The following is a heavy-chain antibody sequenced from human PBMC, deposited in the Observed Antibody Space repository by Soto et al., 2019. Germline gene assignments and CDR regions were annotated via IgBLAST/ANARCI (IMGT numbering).Heavy chain of an antibody. Sequence: GGSLRLSCAASGFTFSSYEMNWVRQAPGKGLEWVSGISWNSGSIGYADSVKGRFTISRDNAKNSPYLQMNSLRAEDTALYYCAKESAYYYDSSGNYYYYGMDVWGQGTTVTVSS. V-gene: IGHV3-9*01. CDR3: AKESAYYYDSSGNYYYYGMDV. CDR2: ISWNSGSI. J-gene: IGHJ6*02. D-gene: IGHD3-22*01. CDR1: GFTFSSYE.